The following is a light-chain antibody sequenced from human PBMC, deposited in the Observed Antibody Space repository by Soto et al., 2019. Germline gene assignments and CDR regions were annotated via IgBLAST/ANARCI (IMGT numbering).Light chain of an antibody. J-gene: IGLJ2*01. CDR3: QTWGTGFQV. CDR2: LNNDGSH. V-gene: IGLV4-69*01. Sequence: QLVLTQSPSASVSLGASVKLTCTLSSGHSSYAIAWHQKQPGKGPRYLMDLNNDGSHTKGDGIPDRFSGSSSGAERYLIISSLQSEDEADYYCQTWGTGFQVFGGGTKVTVL. CDR1: SGHSSYA.